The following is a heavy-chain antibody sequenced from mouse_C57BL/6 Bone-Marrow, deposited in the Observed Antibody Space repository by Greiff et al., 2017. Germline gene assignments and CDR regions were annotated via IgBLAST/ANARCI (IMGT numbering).Heavy chain of an antibody. D-gene: IGHD1-1*01. CDR3: TRGGYYGSSYEGYYAMDY. CDR1: GFTFSSYA. Sequence: EVQRVESGEGLVKPGGSLKLSCAASGFTFSSYAMSWVRQTPEKRLEWVAYISSGGDYIYYADTVKGRFTISRDNARNTLYLQMSSLKSEDTAMYYCTRGGYYGSSYEGYYAMDYWGQGTSVTVSS. V-gene: IGHV5-9-1*02. J-gene: IGHJ4*01. CDR2: ISSGGDYI.